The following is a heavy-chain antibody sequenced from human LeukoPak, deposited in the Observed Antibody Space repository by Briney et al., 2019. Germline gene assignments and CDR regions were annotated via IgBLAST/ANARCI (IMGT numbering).Heavy chain of an antibody. CDR3: ARDEGIAAPFDY. D-gene: IGHD6-13*01. V-gene: IGHV3-48*03. Sequence: PGGSLRLSCAASEFTFSSYEMNWVRQAPGKGLEWGSYISSSGSTIYYADSVKGRFTISRDNAKNSLYLQMNSLRAEDTAVYYCARDEGIAAPFDYWGQGTLVTVSS. CDR1: EFTFSSYE. CDR2: ISSSGSTI. J-gene: IGHJ4*02.